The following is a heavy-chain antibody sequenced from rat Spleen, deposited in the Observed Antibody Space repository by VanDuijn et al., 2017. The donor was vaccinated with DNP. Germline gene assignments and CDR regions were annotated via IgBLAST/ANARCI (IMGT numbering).Heavy chain of an antibody. D-gene: IGHD1-2*01. CDR2: MWYDGDT. J-gene: IGHJ3*01. CDR3: ARSPETSYIYFPWAY. V-gene: IGHV2S18*01. CDR1: GFSLTSNS. Sequence: QVQLKESGPGLVQPSETLSLTCTVSGFSLTSNSVSWIRQPSGKGPEWMGRMWYDGDTDYNSVLKSRLSFSKATSKSQVFLKLNSLQTEDTATYYCARSPETSYIYFPWAYWGQGTLVIVSS.